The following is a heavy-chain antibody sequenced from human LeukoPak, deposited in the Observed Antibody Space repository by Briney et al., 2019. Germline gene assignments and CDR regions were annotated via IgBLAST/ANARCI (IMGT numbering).Heavy chain of an antibody. J-gene: IGHJ4*02. Sequence: SETLSLTCTVSGGSISSGSYYWSWIRQPAGKGLEWIVRIYTSGSTNYNPSRKSRVTISVDTSKNQFSLKLSAVTAADTAVYYCAREVAAAGIDSGGQGTLVTVS. V-gene: IGHV4-61*02. D-gene: IGHD6-13*01. CDR1: GGSISSGSYY. CDR2: IYTSGST. CDR3: AREVAAAGIDS.